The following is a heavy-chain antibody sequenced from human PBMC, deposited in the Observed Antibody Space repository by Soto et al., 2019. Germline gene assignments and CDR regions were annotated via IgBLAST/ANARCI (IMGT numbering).Heavy chain of an antibody. V-gene: IGHV3-11*06. CDR1: GFTFSYYY. CDR3: AKHNWSEYYFDY. D-gene: IGHD1-20*01. CDR2: ISSSSSYT. Sequence: GVSLRLSCAASGFTFSYYYMSWIRQAPGKGLEWVSYISSSSSYTNYADSVKGRFTISRDNAKNSLYLQMNSLRAEDTAVYYCAKHNWSEYYFDYWGQGTLVTVSS. J-gene: IGHJ4*02.